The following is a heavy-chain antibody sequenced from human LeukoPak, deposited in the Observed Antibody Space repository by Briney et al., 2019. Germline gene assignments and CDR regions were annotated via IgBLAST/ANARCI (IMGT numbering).Heavy chain of an antibody. V-gene: IGHV3-43D*03. Sequence: WGSLRLSCAASGFTFSSYEMNWVRQAPGKGLEWVSLISWNGGSTYYVDSVKGRFTISRDNSKNSLYLQMNSLRAEDTALYYCAKDRGVGAPGYDVFDIWGQGTMVTVSS. CDR2: ISWNGGST. D-gene: IGHD1-26*01. J-gene: IGHJ3*02. CDR1: GFTFSSYE. CDR3: AKDRGVGAPGYDVFDI.